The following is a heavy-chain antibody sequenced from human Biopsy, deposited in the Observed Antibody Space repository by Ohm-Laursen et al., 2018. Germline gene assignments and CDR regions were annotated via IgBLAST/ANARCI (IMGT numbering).Heavy chain of an antibody. V-gene: IGHV3-48*03. CDR2: ISSSGSTI. Sequence: SLRLSCAASGFTFSSYEMNWVRQAPGKGLEWVSYISSSGSTIHYADSVKGRFTISRDNAKNSLYLQMNSLRAEDTAVYYCAKGGYCTTSSCYMDLDYWGQGTLVTVSS. D-gene: IGHD2-2*02. CDR3: AKGGYCTTSSCYMDLDY. J-gene: IGHJ4*02. CDR1: GFTFSSYE.